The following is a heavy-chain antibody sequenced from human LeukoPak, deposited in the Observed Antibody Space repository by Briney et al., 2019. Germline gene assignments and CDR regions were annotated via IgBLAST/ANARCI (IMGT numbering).Heavy chain of an antibody. V-gene: IGHV3-15*01. D-gene: IGHD3-9*01. Sequence: GGSLRLSCAASVFTFSNAWMSCVRHAPGKGLEWVGRIKSKTDGGTTDYAAPVKGRFTISRDDSKDTLYLQMNSLKTEDTAVYYCTTKVLRYFDWLPPDDYWGQGTLVTVSS. J-gene: IGHJ4*02. CDR3: TTKVLRYFDWLPPDDY. CDR2: IKSKTDGGTT. CDR1: VFTFSNAW.